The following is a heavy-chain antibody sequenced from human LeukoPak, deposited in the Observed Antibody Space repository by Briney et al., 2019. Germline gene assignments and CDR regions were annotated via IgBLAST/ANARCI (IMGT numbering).Heavy chain of an antibody. CDR3: AKSPGYSSGWSFDY. CDR1: GFSFSIYA. CDR2: ISGSGGST. D-gene: IGHD6-19*01. J-gene: IGHJ4*02. Sequence: PGGSLRLSCAASGFSFSIYAMNWVRQAPGKGLEWVSAISGSGGSTYYADSVKGRFTISRDNSKNTLYLQMNSLRAEDAAVYYCAKSPGYSSGWSFDYWGQGTLVTVSS. V-gene: IGHV3-23*01.